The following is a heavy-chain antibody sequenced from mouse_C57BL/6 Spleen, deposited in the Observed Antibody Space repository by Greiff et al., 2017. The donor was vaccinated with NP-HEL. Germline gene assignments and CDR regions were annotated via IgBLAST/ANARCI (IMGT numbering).Heavy chain of an antibody. CDR3: ARDPQLLY. Sequence: EVKLQESGPGLVKPSQSLSLTCSVTGYSITSGYYWNWIRQFPGNKLEWMGYISYDGSNNYNPSLKNRISITRDTSKNQFFLKLNSVTTEDTATYYCARDPQLLYWGQRTLVTVSA. V-gene: IGHV3-6*01. D-gene: IGHD1-1*01. CDR1: GYSITSGYY. CDR2: ISYDGSN. J-gene: IGHJ3*01.